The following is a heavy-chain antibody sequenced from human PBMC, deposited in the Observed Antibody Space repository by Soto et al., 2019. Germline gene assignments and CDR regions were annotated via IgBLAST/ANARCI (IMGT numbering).Heavy chain of an antibody. J-gene: IGHJ4*02. CDR3: ARSGHYHDRSGYYSDY. Sequence: SETLSLTCAVSGASISSDGYSWSWIRQPPGKGLEWIGYIYHSGSTFYNPSLESRVTISVDRSKSQFSLKLSSVTAADTAVYYXARSGHYHDRSGYYSDYWGQGTLVTVSS. V-gene: IGHV4-30-2*01. CDR1: GASISSDGYS. D-gene: IGHD3-22*01. CDR2: IYHSGST.